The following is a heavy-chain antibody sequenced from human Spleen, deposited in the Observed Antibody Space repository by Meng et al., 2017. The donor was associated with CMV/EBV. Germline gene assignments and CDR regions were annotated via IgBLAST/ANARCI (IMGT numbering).Heavy chain of an antibody. Sequence: GESLKISCRASGFTFTTYEMIWVRQAPGKGLEWVSVISGSGDTANYADSVKGRFTIARDNSKNALYLQMNSLRAEDTAVYYCANSMIVGVTMWFEYWGQGTLVTVSS. CDR2: ISGSGDTA. J-gene: IGHJ5*01. D-gene: IGHD1-26*01. CDR1: GFTFTTYE. CDR3: ANSMIVGVTMWFEY. V-gene: IGHV3-23*01.